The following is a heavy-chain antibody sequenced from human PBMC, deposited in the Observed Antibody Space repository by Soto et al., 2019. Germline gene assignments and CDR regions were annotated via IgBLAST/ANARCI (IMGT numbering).Heavy chain of an antibody. J-gene: IGHJ5*02. D-gene: IGHD2-2*02. Sequence: PSETLSLTCTVSGGSISSGDYYWSWIRQPPGKGLEWIGYIYYSGSTYYNPSLKSRVTISVDTSKNQFSLKLSSVTAADTAVYYCAGAVPAAILPWFDPWGQGTLVTVSS. V-gene: IGHV4-30-4*01. CDR3: AGAVPAAILPWFDP. CDR1: GGSISSGDYY. CDR2: IYYSGST.